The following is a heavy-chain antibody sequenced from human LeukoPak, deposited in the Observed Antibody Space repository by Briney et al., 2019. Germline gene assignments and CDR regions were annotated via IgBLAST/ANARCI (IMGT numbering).Heavy chain of an antibody. J-gene: IGHJ4*02. Sequence: SQTLSLTCTVSGGTITTYYLHWRRHSPGQELDWIGNIHYSGGTKYYPSLKSRVNISLDTSKSQFSLRLDSVTDADTAVYYCAGDKNSRYWYYYWGQGTLVTVCS. CDR1: GGTITTYY. CDR2: IHYSGGT. CDR3: AGDKNSRYWYYY. D-gene: IGHD6-13*01. V-gene: IGHV4-59*01.